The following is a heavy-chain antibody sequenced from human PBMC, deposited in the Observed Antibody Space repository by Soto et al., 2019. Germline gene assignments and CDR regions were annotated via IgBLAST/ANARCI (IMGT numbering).Heavy chain of an antibody. D-gene: IGHD3-3*01. CDR2: ISAYNGNT. J-gene: IGHJ4*02. Sequence: ASVKVSCKASGYTFTSYGISWVRQAPGQGLEWMGWISAYNGNTNYAQKLQGRVTMTTDTSTSTAYMELRSLRSDDIAVYYCAREVTTGHYDFWSGYPYGTYYFDYWGQGTLVTVSS. V-gene: IGHV1-18*03. CDR3: AREVTTGHYDFWSGYPYGTYYFDY. CDR1: GYTFTSYG.